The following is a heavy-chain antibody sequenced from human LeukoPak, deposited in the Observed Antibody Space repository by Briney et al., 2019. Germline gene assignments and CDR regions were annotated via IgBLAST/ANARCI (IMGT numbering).Heavy chain of an antibody. CDR3: AKNSGIYYGANCFIGY. D-gene: IGHD1-26*01. V-gene: IGHV3-30*02. CDR1: GFTFRTYA. J-gene: IGHJ4*02. Sequence: GGSLRLSCAPSGFTFRTYATHWGRHAPGKGLEWVAFIQYDGRNKYHADSVKGRFTFSRDNSKNTLYLQMISVRAEDTAVYYCAKNSGIYYGANCFIGYWGQGTLGTVSS. CDR2: IQYDGRNK.